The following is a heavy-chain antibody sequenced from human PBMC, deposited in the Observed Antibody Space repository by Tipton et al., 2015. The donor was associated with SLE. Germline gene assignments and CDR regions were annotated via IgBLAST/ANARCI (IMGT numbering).Heavy chain of an antibody. V-gene: IGHV4-34*01. J-gene: IGHJ3*02. D-gene: IGHD6-13*01. CDR2: INHSGST. CDR1: GGSFSGYY. CDR3: ARGGGRQLVFDAFDI. Sequence: TLSLTCAVYGGSFSGYYWSWIRQPPGKGLEWIGEINHSGSTNYNPSLKSRVTISVDTSKNQFSLKLSSVTAADTAVYYCARGGGRQLVFDAFDIWGQGTMVTVSS.